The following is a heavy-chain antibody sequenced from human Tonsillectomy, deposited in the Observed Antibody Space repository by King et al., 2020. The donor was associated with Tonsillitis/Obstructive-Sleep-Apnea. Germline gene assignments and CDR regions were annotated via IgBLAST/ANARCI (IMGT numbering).Heavy chain of an antibody. CDR1: GFTFSSYS. Sequence: VQQVEAGGDLVHPGGSLRLSCAASGFTFSSYSMNWVRQSPGKGLEGVSYISSSSSTIYCADSVKGRFTISRDNAKNSLYLQMNSLRDEDTAMYYCAREEVIVFKSYFDNWGQGTPVTVSP. CDR2: ISSSSSTI. D-gene: IGHD2/OR15-2a*01. V-gene: IGHV3-48*02. J-gene: IGHJ4*02. CDR3: AREEVIVFKSYFDN.